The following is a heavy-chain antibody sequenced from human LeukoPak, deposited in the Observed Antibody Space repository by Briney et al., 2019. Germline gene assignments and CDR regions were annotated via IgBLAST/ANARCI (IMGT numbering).Heavy chain of an antibody. Sequence: PSETLSLTCAVSGGSISSGGYSWSRIRQPPGKGLEWIGYIYHSGSTYYNPSLKSPVTISVDRSKNQFSLKLSSVTAADTAVYYCARTRGEAHDYYDSSGYSHYFDYWGQGTLVTVSS. D-gene: IGHD3-22*01. CDR3: ARTRGEAHDYYDSSGYSHYFDY. CDR2: IYHSGST. V-gene: IGHV4-30-2*01. CDR1: GGSISSGGYS. J-gene: IGHJ4*02.